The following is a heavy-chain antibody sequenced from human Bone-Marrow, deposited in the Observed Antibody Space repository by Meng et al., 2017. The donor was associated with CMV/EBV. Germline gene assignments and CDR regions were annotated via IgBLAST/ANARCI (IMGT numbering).Heavy chain of an antibody. V-gene: IGHV4-59*05. CDR2: IYYSGST. CDR3: ARPARYSSGWYYFDY. Sequence: SETLSLTCTVSGGSISSYYWSWVRQPPGKGLEWIGSIYYSGSTYYNPSLKSRVTISVDTSKNQFSLKLSSVTAADTAVYYCARPARYSSGWYYFDYWGQGTLVTVSS. D-gene: IGHD6-19*01. J-gene: IGHJ4*02. CDR1: GGSISSYY.